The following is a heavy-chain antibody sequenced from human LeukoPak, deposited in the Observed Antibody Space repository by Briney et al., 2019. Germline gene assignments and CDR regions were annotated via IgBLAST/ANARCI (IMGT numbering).Heavy chain of an antibody. D-gene: IGHD5-18*01. V-gene: IGHV4-39*01. CDR2: IYYSGST. CDR1: GGSISSSSYY. CDR3: ARQSGIQLGY. J-gene: IGHJ4*02. Sequence: PSETLSLTCTVSGGSISSSSYYWGWIRQPPGKGLEWFGSIYYSGSTYYNPSLKSRVTISVDTSKNQFSLKLSSVTAADTAVYYCARQSGIQLGYWGQGTLVTVSS.